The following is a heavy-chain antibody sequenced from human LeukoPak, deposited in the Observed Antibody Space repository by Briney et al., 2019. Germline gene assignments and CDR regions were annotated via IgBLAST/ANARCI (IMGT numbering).Heavy chain of an antibody. D-gene: IGHD2-2*01. V-gene: IGHV1-18*01. CDR2: ISAYNGNT. Sequence: ASVKVSCKASGYTFTSYGISRVRQAPGQGLEWMGWISAYNGNTNYAQKLQGRVTMTTDTSTSTAYMELRSLRSDDTAVYYCARSGNIVVVPAATIDYWGQGTLVTVSS. J-gene: IGHJ4*02. CDR1: GYTFTSYG. CDR3: ARSGNIVVVPAATIDY.